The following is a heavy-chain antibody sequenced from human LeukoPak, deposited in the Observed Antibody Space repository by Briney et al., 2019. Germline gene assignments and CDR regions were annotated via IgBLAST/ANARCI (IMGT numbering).Heavy chain of an antibody. V-gene: IGHV3-23*01. D-gene: IGHD6-19*01. J-gene: IGHJ4*02. CDR3: AKGKTVAGVLEY. Sequence: GGSLRLSCAASGFTFDDYAMHWVRQAPGRGLEWVSATSARGANTFYSDSVKGRFTISRDSSENTLYLQMNTLKVDDTAVYYCAKGKTVAGVLEYWGQGVLVTVSS. CDR1: GFTFDDYA. CDR2: TSARGANT.